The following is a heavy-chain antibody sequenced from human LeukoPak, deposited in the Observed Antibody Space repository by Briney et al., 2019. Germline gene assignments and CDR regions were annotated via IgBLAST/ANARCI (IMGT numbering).Heavy chain of an antibody. CDR2: IIPLFGTA. D-gene: IGHD3-10*01. J-gene: IGHJ6*03. CDR1: GGTFSSYV. Sequence: GASVKVSCKASGGTFSSYVVNWVRQAPGQGLEWMGGIIPLFGTADYAQKLQGRVTITTDESTSTAYMVLSSLRSEDTAVYYCARSPLPQWFGELGHYYYYMDVWGKGTTVTVSS. V-gene: IGHV1-69*05. CDR3: ARSPLPQWFGELGHYYYYMDV.